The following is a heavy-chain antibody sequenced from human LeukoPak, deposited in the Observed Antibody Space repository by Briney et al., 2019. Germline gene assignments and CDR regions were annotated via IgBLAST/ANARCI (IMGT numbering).Heavy chain of an antibody. CDR3: ARSSLGSGWYRFDY. J-gene: IGHJ4*02. CDR2: ISAYNGNT. CDR1: GYTFTSYG. V-gene: IGHV1-18*01. D-gene: IGHD6-19*01. Sequence: ASMKVSCKASGYTFTSYGISWVRQAPGQGLEWMGWISAYNGNTNYAQKLQGRVTMTTDTSTSTAYMELRSLTSDDTAVYYCARSSLGSGWYRFDYWGQGTLVTVSS.